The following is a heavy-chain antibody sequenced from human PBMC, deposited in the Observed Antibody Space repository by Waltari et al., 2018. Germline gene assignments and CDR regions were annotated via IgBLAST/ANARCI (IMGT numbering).Heavy chain of an antibody. J-gene: IGHJ4*02. CDR2: QDGSEK. V-gene: IGHV3-7*01. CDR3: ASRYYFDY. Sequence: QDGSEKYYVDSVKGRFTISRDNAKNSLFLQMNSLRAEDTAVYYCASRYYFDYWGLGTLVTVSS.